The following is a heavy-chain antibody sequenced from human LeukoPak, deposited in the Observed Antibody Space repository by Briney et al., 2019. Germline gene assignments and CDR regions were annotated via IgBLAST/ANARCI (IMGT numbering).Heavy chain of an antibody. CDR3: ARNGELKVHFDY. D-gene: IGHD3-10*01. V-gene: IGHV4-39*07. CDR1: GGSISSSSYY. J-gene: IGHJ4*02. Sequence: SETLSLTCTVSGGSISSSSYYWGWIRQPPGKGLEWIGSIYYSGSTNYNPSLKSRVTISVDKSKNQFSLKLSSVTAADTAVYYCARNGELKVHFDYWGQGTLVTVSS. CDR2: IYYSGST.